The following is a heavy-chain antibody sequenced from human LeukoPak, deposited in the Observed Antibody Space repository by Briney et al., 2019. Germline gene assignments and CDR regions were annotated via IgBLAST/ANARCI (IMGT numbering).Heavy chain of an antibody. J-gene: IGHJ4*02. CDR2: IYSGGST. CDR1: GFTVSSNY. Sequence: GGSLRLSCAASGFTVSSNYMNWVRQAPGKGLEWVSVIYSGGSTYHADSVKGRFTISRDNSKNALYLQMNSLRADDTAVYYCARDRRWFGDYYFDYWGQGTLVTVSS. D-gene: IGHD3-10*01. V-gene: IGHV3-53*01. CDR3: ARDRRWFGDYYFDY.